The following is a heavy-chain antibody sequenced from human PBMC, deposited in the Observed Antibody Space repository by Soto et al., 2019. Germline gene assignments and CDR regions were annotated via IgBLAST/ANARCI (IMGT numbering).Heavy chain of an antibody. V-gene: IGHV4-59*01. CDR2: IDYSGRT. D-gene: IGHD2-2*01. CDR3: ARDHRYCSSTSCPRGLDV. Sequence: PSERISLTCTVCGGSISTYYWSGILQPTRKGLEWIGYIDYSGRTNYSPSLKSRVTISIDTSQKQFSLKLSSVTAADTAVYYCARDHRYCSSTSCPRGLDVWGQGTTVTVS. CDR1: GGSISTYY. J-gene: IGHJ6*02.